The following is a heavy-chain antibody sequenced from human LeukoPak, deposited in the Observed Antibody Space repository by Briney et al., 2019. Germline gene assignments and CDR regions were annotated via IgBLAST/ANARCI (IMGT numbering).Heavy chain of an antibody. CDR3: AREYMYSSGWYWFDP. Sequence: SHTLSLTRTLAGGSTSSYYWSWIRQPPRKGLGWIGYIYSSGSTNYNPSLNTRVTISVATSKIQLSWKLSSVTSADTSVYYCAREYMYSSGWYWFDPWGQGTLVTVSS. CDR1: GGSTSSYY. V-gene: IGHV4-59*01. D-gene: IGHD6-19*01. J-gene: IGHJ5*02. CDR2: IYSSGST.